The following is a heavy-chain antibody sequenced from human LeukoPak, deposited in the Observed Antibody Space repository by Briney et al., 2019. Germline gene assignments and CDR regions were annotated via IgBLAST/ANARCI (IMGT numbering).Heavy chain of an antibody. V-gene: IGHV1-3*01. CDR3: ARVLAVVPAAMSFDI. CDR2: INAGNGNT. CDR1: GYTFTSYA. D-gene: IGHD2-2*01. Sequence: GASVKVSCKASGYTFTSYAMHWVRQAPGQRLEWMGWINAGNGNTKNSQKFQGRVTITRDTSASTAYMELSSLRSEDTAVYYCARVLAVVPAAMSFDIWGHGTMVTVSS. J-gene: IGHJ3*02.